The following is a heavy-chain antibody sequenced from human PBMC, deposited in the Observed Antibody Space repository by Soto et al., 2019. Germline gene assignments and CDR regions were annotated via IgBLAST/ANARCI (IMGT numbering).Heavy chain of an antibody. D-gene: IGHD6-19*01. J-gene: IGHJ3*02. CDR2: ISSSSSYI. V-gene: IGHV3-21*01. CDR3: ARDTSGWDRRGGDAFDI. Sequence: LRLSCAASGFTFSSYSMNWVRQAPGKGLEWVSSISSSSSYIYYADSVKGRFTISSDNAKNSLYLQMNSLRAEDTAVYYCARDTSGWDRRGGDAFDIWGQGTMVTVSS. CDR1: GFTFSSYS.